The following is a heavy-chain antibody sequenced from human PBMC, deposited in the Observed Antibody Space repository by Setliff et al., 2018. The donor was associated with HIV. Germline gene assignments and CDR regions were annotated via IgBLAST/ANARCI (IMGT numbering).Heavy chain of an antibody. CDR1: GGSFSDYY. V-gene: IGHV4-34*01. D-gene: IGHD6-13*01. Sequence: SSETLSLTCAVYGGSFSDYYWTWIRQSPGKGLEWIGEINHRGSTNYNPSLKSRVTVSVDTSKSQFSLKLGSVTAADTAVYYCARESPSSSWFYFDFWGQGTLVTVSS. J-gene: IGHJ4*02. CDR2: INHRGST. CDR3: ARESPSSSWFYFDF.